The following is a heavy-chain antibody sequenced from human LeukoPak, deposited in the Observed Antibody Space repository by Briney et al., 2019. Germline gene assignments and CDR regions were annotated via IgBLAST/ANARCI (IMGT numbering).Heavy chain of an antibody. CDR2: ISSNGGST. CDR1: GFTFSSYA. V-gene: IGHV3-64*01. CDR3: AKFFRRGYSYGQKGAFDI. J-gene: IGHJ3*02. D-gene: IGHD5-18*01. Sequence: PGGSLRLSCAASGFTFSSYAMHWVRQAPGKGLEYVSAISSNGGSTYYANSVKGRFIISRDNSKNTLYLQMGSLRAEDTAVYYCAKFFRRGYSYGQKGAFDIWGQGTMVTVSS.